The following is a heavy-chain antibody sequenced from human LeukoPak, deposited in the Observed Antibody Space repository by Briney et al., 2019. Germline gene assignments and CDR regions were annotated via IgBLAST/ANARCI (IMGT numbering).Heavy chain of an antibody. V-gene: IGHV3-20*04. Sequence: GRSLRLSCAASGFKFNDYGMTLVREVPGRGLEWVSGINWTGRKTGYADSVKGRFTISRDNDKNSLYLQMNSLRAEDTALYYCARERYYFGSGSYDKGFDPWGQGTLVTVSS. CDR2: INWTGRKT. CDR3: ARERYYFGSGSYDKGFDP. D-gene: IGHD3-10*01. J-gene: IGHJ5*02. CDR1: GFKFNDYG.